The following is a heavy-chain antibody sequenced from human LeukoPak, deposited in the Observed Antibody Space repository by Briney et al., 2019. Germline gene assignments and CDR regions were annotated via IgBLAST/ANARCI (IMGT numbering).Heavy chain of an antibody. CDR1: GFTFSNYS. V-gene: IGHV3-21*01. CDR3: ARIANYDFCSGHPDY. CDR2: ISRRSSYV. D-gene: IGHD3-3*01. Sequence: GGSLRLSCAASGFTFSNYSMNWVRQAPGKGLEWVSSISRRSSYVYYADSVKGRFTISRDNAKNSLYLQMNSLRAEDTAVYYCARIANYDFCSGHPDYWGQGTLVTVSS. J-gene: IGHJ4*02.